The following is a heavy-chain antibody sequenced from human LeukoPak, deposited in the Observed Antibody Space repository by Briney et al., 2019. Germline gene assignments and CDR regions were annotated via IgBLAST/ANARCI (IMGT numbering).Heavy chain of an antibody. CDR1: GYRFTSYW. V-gene: IGHV5-10-1*01. D-gene: IGHD1-20*01. Sequence: GESLKISCKGSGYRFTSYWISWVRQMPGKGLEWMGRIDPSDSYTNYSPSFQGHVTISADKSISTAYLQWSSLKASDTAMYYCARHPPPYNWNDAGVDYWGQGTLVTVSS. CDR3: ARHPPPYNWNDAGVDY. CDR2: IDPSDSYT. J-gene: IGHJ4*02.